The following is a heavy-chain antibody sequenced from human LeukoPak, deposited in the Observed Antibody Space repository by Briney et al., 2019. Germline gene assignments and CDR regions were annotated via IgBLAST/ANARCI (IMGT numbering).Heavy chain of an antibody. D-gene: IGHD3-10*01. J-gene: IGHJ4*02. CDR1: GFTFSSYG. Sequence: GGSLRLSCAASGFTFSSYGMHWVRQAPGKGLEWAAFIRYDGSNKYYADSVKGRFTISRDNSKNTLYLQMNSLRAADTAVYYCARADPTMVRGVITRHFDYWGQGTLVTVSS. CDR3: ARADPTMVRGVITRHFDY. V-gene: IGHV3-30*02. CDR2: IRYDGSNK.